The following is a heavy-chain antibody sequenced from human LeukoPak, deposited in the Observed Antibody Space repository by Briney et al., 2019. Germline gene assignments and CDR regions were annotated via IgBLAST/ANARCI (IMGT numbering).Heavy chain of an antibody. Sequence: PSETLSLTCTVSGGSISSSSYYWGWIRQPPGKGLEWIGSIYYSGSTYYNPSLKSRVTISVDTSKNQFSLKLSSVTAADTAVYYCARHCLGNYYDSSGYYQPQTDFDYWGQGTLVTVSS. J-gene: IGHJ4*02. D-gene: IGHD3-22*01. CDR2: IYYSGST. CDR3: ARHCLGNYYDSSGYYQPQTDFDY. CDR1: GGSISSSSYY. V-gene: IGHV4-39*01.